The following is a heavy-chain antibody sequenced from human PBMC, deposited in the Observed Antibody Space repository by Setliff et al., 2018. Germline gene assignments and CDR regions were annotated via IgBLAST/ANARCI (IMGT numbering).Heavy chain of an antibody. CDR3: ARGRGPDIVVTIPGDY. V-gene: IGHV1-18*01. CDR1: GYNFITLG. CDR2: ISPYSGKT. Sequence: ASVKVSCKASGYNFITLGINWVRQAPGQGLEWVGWISPYSGKTDYAQKFQDRVIMTIDSATTTAYMELKTLRSDDTAVYYRARGRGPDIVVTIPGDYWGQGTQVTVSS. J-gene: IGHJ4*02. D-gene: IGHD2-15*01.